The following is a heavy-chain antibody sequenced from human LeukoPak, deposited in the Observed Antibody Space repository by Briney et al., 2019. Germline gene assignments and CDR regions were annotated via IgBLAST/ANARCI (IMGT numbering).Heavy chain of an antibody. D-gene: IGHD5-24*01. Sequence: GESLKISCKGSGYSFSNYWIGWVRQMPGKDLEWMGIIYPGDSDTRYSPSFQGQVTISADKSISTAYLQWSSLKASDIAMYYCARQSGMGAFDIWGQGTMVTVSS. CDR1: GYSFSNYW. J-gene: IGHJ3*02. CDR3: ARQSGMGAFDI. V-gene: IGHV5-51*01. CDR2: IYPGDSDT.